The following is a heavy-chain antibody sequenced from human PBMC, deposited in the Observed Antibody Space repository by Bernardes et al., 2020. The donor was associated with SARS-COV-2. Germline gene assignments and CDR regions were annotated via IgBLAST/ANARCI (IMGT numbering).Heavy chain of an antibody. D-gene: IGHD6-19*01. J-gene: IGHJ5*02. Sequence: ASVKVSCKASGYTFTSYGISWVRQAPGQGLEWMGWISAYNGNTNYAQKLQGRVTMTTDTSTSTAYMELRRLRSDDTAVYYCARDRSSGWFDCFDPWGQGTLVTVSA. CDR2: ISAYNGNT. V-gene: IGHV1-18*04. CDR1: GYTFTSYG. CDR3: ARDRSSGWFDCFDP.